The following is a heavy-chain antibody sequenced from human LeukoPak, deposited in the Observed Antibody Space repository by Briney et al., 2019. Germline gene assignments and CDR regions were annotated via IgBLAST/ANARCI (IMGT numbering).Heavy chain of an antibody. CDR2: ISSSGSTI. CDR1: GFTFSDYY. D-gene: IGHD2-2*01. J-gene: IGHJ6*03. Sequence: GGSLRLSCAASGFTFSDYYMSWIRQAPGKGLEWVSYISSSGSTIYYADSVKGRFTISRDNAKNSLYLQMNSLRAEDTAVYYCARGAYCSSTSCYVDYYYMDVWGKGTTVTVSS. CDR3: ARGAYCSSTSCYVDYYYMDV. V-gene: IGHV3-11*04.